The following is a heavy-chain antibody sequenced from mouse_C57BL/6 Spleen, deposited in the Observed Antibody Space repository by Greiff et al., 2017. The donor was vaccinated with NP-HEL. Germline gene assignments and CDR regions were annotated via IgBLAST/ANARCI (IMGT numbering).Heavy chain of an antibody. CDR1: GFSLTSYG. CDR3: AKINYGSSYYAMDY. V-gene: IGHV2-5*01. CDR2: IWRGGST. D-gene: IGHD1-1*01. J-gene: IGHJ4*01. Sequence: VQLVESGPGLVQPSQSLSITCTVSGFSLTSYGVHWVRQSPGKGLEWLGVIWRGGSTDYNAAFMSRLSITKDNSKSQVFFKMNSLQADDTAIYYCAKINYGSSYYAMDYWGQGTSVTVSS.